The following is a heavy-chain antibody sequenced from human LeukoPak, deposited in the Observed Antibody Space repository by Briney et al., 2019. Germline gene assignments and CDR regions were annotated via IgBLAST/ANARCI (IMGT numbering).Heavy chain of an antibody. D-gene: IGHD5-18*01. V-gene: IGHV1-2*02. CDR3: ARAVDTAMVFDY. J-gene: IGHJ4*02. Sequence: ASVKVSCKASGYTFTGYYMHWVRQAPGQGLEWMGWINPNSGGTNYAQKFQGRVTMTRDTSISTAYMELSRLRSDDTAVYYCARAVDTAMVFDYWGQGTLVTVSS. CDR1: GYTFTGYY. CDR2: INPNSGGT.